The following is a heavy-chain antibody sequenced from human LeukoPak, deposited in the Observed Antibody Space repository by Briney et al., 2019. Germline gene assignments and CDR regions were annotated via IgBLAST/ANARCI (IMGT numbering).Heavy chain of an antibody. V-gene: IGHV3-9*03. CDR1: GFTFDDYA. D-gene: IGHD3-10*01. CDR3: AKQLSRTMVRGVIITGPQDAFDI. CDR2: ISWNSGSI. J-gene: IGHJ3*02. Sequence: GGSLRLSCAASGFTFDDYAMHWVRQAPGKGLEWVSGISWNSGSIGYADSVKGRFTISRDNAKNSLYLQMNSLRAEDMALYYCAKQLSRTMVRGVIITGPQDAFDIWGQGTMVTVSS.